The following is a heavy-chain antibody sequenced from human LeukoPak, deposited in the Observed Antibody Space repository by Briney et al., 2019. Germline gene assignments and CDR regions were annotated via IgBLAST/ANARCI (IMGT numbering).Heavy chain of an antibody. D-gene: IGHD3-22*01. CDR2: IHPSDSDT. CDR1: GYSFNTYW. J-gene: IGHJ4*02. CDR3: ATRPYYDGSGSYWLS. V-gene: IGHV5-51*01. Sequence: GESLQISCQGSGYSFNTYWIGWVLQMPGKGLEWMGIIHPSDSDTRYSPSFQGQVTISADKSIGTTYLQWSSLKASDTAMYHCATRPYYDGSGSYWLSWGQGTLVTVSS.